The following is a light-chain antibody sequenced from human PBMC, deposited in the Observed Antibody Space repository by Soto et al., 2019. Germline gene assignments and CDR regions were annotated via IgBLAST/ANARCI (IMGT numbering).Light chain of an antibody. CDR1: QSVRSS. J-gene: IGKJ3*01. CDR2: DAS. V-gene: IGKV3-11*01. Sequence: PGERATLSCRASQSVRSSLAWYQQKPGQAPRLLIYDASNRATGIPARFSGSGPGTDFTLTISSLEPEDFAVYYCQQRSNWPPEVTFGPGTKVDIK. CDR3: QQRSNWPPEVT.